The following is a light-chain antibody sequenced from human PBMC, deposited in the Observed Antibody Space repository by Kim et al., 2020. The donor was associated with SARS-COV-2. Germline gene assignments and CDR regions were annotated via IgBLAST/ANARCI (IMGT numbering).Light chain of an antibody. CDR1: SSNIGSNT. Sequence: SELTQAPSASGTPGQRVTISCSGSSSNIGSNTVNWYQQLPGTAPKLLIYSNNQRPSGVPDRFSGSKSGTSASLAISGLQSEDEADYYCAAWDDSLNGSYVFGTGTKVTVL. CDR3: AAWDDSLNGSYV. CDR2: SNN. J-gene: IGLJ1*01. V-gene: IGLV1-44*01.